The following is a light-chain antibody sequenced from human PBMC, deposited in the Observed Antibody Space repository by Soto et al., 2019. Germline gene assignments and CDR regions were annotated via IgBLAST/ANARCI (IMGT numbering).Light chain of an antibody. CDR1: SSDVGGYNY. CDR3: CSYAGSIYV. CDR2: DVT. J-gene: IGLJ1*01. Sequence: QSALTQPRSVSGSPGQSVTISCTGTSSDVGGYNYVSWYQQHPGKAPKLMIYDVTKRPSGVPDRFSGSKSGSTASLTISGLQAEDEADYYCCSYAGSIYVFGTGTKVTVL. V-gene: IGLV2-11*01.